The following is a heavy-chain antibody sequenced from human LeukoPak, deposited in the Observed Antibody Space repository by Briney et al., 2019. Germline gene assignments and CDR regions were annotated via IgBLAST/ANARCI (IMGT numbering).Heavy chain of an antibody. V-gene: IGHV3-48*01. CDR2: ISSGGRTI. CDR1: GFAFSSYS. D-gene: IGHD1-20*01. Sequence: GGSLRLSCAASGFAFSSYSMNWVRQAPGRGLEWISYISSGGRTIYYADSVEGRFTISRDSGKNSLYLPLNSLRADDTAVYFCVRESITGHRDFDYWGQGTLITVSA. CDR3: VRESITGHRDFDY. J-gene: IGHJ4*02.